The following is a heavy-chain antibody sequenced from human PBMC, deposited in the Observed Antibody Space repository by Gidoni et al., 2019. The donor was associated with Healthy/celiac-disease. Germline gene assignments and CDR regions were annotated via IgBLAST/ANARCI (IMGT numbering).Heavy chain of an antibody. CDR2: ISGSGGST. Sequence: EVQLVESGGGLVQTGGSLRLSCAAAGFTFSSYAMSWVRQAPGKGLVWVSAISGSGGSTYYADSVKGRFTISRDNSKNTLYLQMNSLRAEDTAVYYCAGGYFDFFDYWGQGTLVTVSS. CDR1: GFTFSSYA. J-gene: IGHJ4*02. D-gene: IGHD3-9*01. V-gene: IGHV3-23*04. CDR3: AGGYFDFFDY.